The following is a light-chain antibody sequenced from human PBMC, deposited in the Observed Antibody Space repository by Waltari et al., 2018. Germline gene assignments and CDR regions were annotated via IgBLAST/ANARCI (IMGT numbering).Light chain of an antibody. CDR3: QQYKSYPWT. Sequence: DIQMTQAPSTLSPSVGDRVTITCRASQRIATWLAWYQQKPGKAPNLLIYEASSLGSGVPSRFSGSGSMTECTLTISSLQPDDFATYYCQQYKSYPWTCGQGTKVEIK. J-gene: IGKJ1*01. CDR2: EAS. V-gene: IGKV1-5*03. CDR1: QRIATW.